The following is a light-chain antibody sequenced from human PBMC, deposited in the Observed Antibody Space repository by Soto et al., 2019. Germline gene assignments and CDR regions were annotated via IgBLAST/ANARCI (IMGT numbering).Light chain of an antibody. CDR3: HQYDNWPPT. J-gene: IGKJ3*01. V-gene: IGKV3-15*01. Sequence: EIEMTQSPATVSVSPGERATLSCRASQRVSNKIAWYQQKPGQAPRLLIYGAFTRAAGIPARFSGSGSGTQFTLTISSLQSEDFALYYCHQYDNWPPTFGPGTKVDIK. CDR1: QRVSNK. CDR2: GAF.